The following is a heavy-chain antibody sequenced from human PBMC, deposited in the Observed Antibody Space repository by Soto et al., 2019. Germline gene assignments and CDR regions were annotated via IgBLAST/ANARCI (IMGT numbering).Heavy chain of an antibody. Sequence: QVQLQQWGAGLLKPSETLSLTCAVYGGSFSGYYWSWIRQPPGKGLEWTGEINHSGSTNYNPSFKSRVTISVDTSRNRFSLKLSSVTAADTAVYYCARRGYIVVVGGWFDPWGQGSLVTVSS. CDR3: ARRGYIVVVGGWFDP. V-gene: IGHV4-34*01. CDR2: INHSGST. J-gene: IGHJ5*02. D-gene: IGHD2-2*01. CDR1: GGSFSGYY.